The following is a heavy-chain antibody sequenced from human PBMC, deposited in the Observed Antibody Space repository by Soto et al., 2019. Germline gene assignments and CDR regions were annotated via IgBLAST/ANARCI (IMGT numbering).Heavy chain of an antibody. J-gene: IGHJ6*02. CDR3: ARGRGYDFWSGYYTYYGMDV. Sequence: LTCAVYGGSFSGYYWSWIRQPPGKGLEWIGEINHSGSTNYNPSLKSRVTISVDTSKNQFSLKLSSVTAADTAVYYCARGRGYDFWSGYYTYYGMDVWGQGTTVTVSS. CDR2: INHSGST. CDR1: GGSFSGYY. V-gene: IGHV4-34*01. D-gene: IGHD3-3*01.